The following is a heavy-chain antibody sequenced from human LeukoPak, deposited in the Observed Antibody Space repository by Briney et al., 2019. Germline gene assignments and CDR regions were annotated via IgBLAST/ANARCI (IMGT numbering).Heavy chain of an antibody. Sequence: GGSLRLSCSASGFTFSSYAMHWVRQAPGKGLEYVSAISDSGGSTYYADSVKGRFTISRDNSKNTLYLQMSSLRAEDTAFYFLIRGYSRSLYVMNGWGQGTTVTVSS. V-gene: IGHV3-64D*06. CDR1: GFTFSSYA. CDR2: ISDSGGST. J-gene: IGHJ6*02. CDR3: IRGYSRSLYVMNG. D-gene: IGHD2-15*01.